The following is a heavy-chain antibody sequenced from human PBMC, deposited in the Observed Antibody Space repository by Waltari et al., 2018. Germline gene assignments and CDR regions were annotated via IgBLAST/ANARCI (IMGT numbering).Heavy chain of an antibody. Sequence: QVHLVQSGAEVKKPGASVKVSCNASGYAFTGYYMHWVRQAPGQGLEWMGRINPNNGDTKYAQKFQGRVTMTRDTSINTAYMEVRNLRSDDTAIYSCATGISSGWSPFDFWGQGTLVTVSS. CDR1: GYAFTGYY. V-gene: IGHV1-2*06. J-gene: IGHJ4*02. CDR2: INPNNGDT. CDR3: ATGISSGWSPFDF. D-gene: IGHD6-13*01.